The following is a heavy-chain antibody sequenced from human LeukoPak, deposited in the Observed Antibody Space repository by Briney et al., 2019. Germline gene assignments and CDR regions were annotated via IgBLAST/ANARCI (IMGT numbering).Heavy chain of an antibody. J-gene: IGHJ4*02. D-gene: IGHD6-19*01. CDR2: INHSGST. CDR1: GGSFSGYY. CDR3: ARRQWLVPFDY. V-gene: IGHV4-34*01. Sequence: SETLSLTCAVYGGSFSGYYWSWIRQPPGKGLEWIGEINHSGSTNYNPSLKSRVTISVDTSKNQFSLKLSSVTAADTAVYYCARRQWLVPFDYWGQGTLVTVSS.